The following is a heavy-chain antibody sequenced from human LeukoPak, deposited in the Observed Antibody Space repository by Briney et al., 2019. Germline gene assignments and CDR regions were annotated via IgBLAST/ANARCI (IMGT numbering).Heavy chain of an antibody. V-gene: IGHV3-53*01. J-gene: IGHJ3*02. CDR2: IYSGGST. CDR3: ASTARGVGAFDI. Sequence: GGSLRLSCAASGFTVSSNYMSWVRQAPGKGLEWVSVIYSGGSTYYADSVKGRFTISRDNSKSTLYLQMNSLRAEDTAVYYCASTARGVGAFDIWGQGTMVTVSS. D-gene: IGHD5-18*01. CDR1: GFTVSSNY.